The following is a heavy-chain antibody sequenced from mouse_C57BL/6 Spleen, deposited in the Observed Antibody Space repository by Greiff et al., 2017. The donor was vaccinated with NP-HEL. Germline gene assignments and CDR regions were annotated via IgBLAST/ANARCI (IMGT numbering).Heavy chain of an antibody. Sequence: EVQLQQSGPELVKPGASVKISCKASGYTFTDYYMNWVKQSHGKSLEWIGDINPNNGGTSYNQKFKGKATLTVDKSSSTAYMELRSLTSEDSAVYYCARLGGGYFDYWGQGTTLTVSS. V-gene: IGHV1-26*01. D-gene: IGHD4-1*01. CDR2: INPNNGGT. CDR3: ARLGGGYFDY. CDR1: GYTFTDYY. J-gene: IGHJ2*01.